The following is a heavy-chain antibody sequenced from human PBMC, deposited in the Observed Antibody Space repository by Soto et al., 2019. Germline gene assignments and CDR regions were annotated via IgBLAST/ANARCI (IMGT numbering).Heavy chain of an antibody. CDR1: GFSFTNYW. Sequence: GESLKISCKGSGFSFTNYWIAWVRQMPGKGLEWMGIIYPGDSDTTYSPSFQGRVTISADKSINTAYLQWSSLRASDPAIYYCPRRDSSVSKGYYYHYGMHVSCQAITVXVSS. V-gene: IGHV5-51*01. J-gene: IGHJ6*02. CDR2: IYPGDSDT. CDR3: PRRDSSVSKGYYYHYGMHV. D-gene: IGHD6-19*01.